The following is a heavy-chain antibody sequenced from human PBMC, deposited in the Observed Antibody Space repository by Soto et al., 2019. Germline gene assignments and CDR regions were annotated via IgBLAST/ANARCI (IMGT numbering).Heavy chain of an antibody. CDR2: IIPIFGTA. D-gene: IGHD6-19*01. CDR3: ARDSSGGSGWKKFDY. Sequence: SVKVXCKASGCTXSSYAISWVRQSPGQGLEWMGGIIPIFGTANYAQKFQGRVTITADESTSTAYMELSSLRSEDTAVYYCARDSSGGSGWKKFDYWGQGTLVTVSS. J-gene: IGHJ4*02. CDR1: GCTXSSYA. V-gene: IGHV1-69*13.